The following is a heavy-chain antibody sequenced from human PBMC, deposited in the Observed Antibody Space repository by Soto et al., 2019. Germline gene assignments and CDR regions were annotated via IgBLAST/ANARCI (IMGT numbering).Heavy chain of an antibody. Sequence: SETLSLTCAVYGGSFSGYYWSWIRQPPGKGLEWIGEINHSGSTNYNPSLKSRVTISVDTSKNQFSLNLSSVNAADTAVYFCAQGCYDSSGYDAFDIWGQGTMVTVSS. CDR1: GGSFSGYY. V-gene: IGHV4-34*01. D-gene: IGHD3-22*01. J-gene: IGHJ3*02. CDR3: AQGCYDSSGYDAFDI. CDR2: INHSGST.